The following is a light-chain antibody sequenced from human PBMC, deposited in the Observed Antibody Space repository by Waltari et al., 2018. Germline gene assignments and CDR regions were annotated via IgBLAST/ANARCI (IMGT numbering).Light chain of an antibody. CDR2: STN. Sequence: QTVVTQEPSFSVSPGGTVTLTCCLSSGSVSSTYHPSWYPQTPGQAPGTLIYSTNIRSSGVPVRFSGAILGNKAALTITGAQTDDESDYICALHMGSGIWVFGAGTKVTVL. V-gene: IGLV8-61*01. J-gene: IGLJ3*02. CDR1: SGSVSSTYH. CDR3: ALHMGSGIWV.